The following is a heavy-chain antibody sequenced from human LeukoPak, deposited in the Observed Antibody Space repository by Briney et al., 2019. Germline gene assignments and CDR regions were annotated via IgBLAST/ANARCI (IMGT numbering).Heavy chain of an antibody. Sequence: SVKVSCKASGGTFSSYAISWVRQAPGQGLEWMGGIIPIFGTANYAQKFQGRVTITADESTSTAYMELSSLRSDDTAVYYCARDGIVGAIGHFQHWGQGTLVTVSS. D-gene: IGHD1-26*01. CDR3: ARDGIVGAIGHFQH. J-gene: IGHJ1*01. V-gene: IGHV1-69*13. CDR1: GGTFSSYA. CDR2: IIPIFGTA.